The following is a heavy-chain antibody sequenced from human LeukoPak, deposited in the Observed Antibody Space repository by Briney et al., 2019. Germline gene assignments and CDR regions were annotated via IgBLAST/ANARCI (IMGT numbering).Heavy chain of an antibody. D-gene: IGHD2/OR15-2a*01. CDR2: ISGYTGRT. J-gene: IGHJ3*01. V-gene: IGHV3-23*01. CDR3: AKFLGGDEKVDAFDV. Sequence: GGSLRLSCAASGFTFSHYAMTWVRQVPGKGLEWVSSISGYTGRTYYADSVKGRFTISRDNSNDRVYLQMNSLRAEDTALYYCAKFLGGDEKVDAFDVWGQGTTVTVSS. CDR1: GFTFSHYA.